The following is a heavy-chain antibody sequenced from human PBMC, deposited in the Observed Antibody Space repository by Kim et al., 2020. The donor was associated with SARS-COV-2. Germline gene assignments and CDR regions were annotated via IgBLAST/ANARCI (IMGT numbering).Heavy chain of an antibody. V-gene: IGHV2-70*11. Sequence: SGPTLVRPTQTLTLTCTFSGFSLSTSKMCVSWIRQPPGKALEWLARIDWDDVKYYSTSLKTRLTVSKDTSKNQVVLTMTNMDPVDTATYYCARTRPDGYRGYGMDVWGQGTTVTVSS. D-gene: IGHD5-12*01. CDR2: IDWDDVK. J-gene: IGHJ6*02. CDR3: ARTRPDGYRGYGMDV. CDR1: GFSLSTSKMC.